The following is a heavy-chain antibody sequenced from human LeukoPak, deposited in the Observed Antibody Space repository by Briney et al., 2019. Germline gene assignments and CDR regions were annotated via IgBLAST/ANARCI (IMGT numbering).Heavy chain of an antibody. V-gene: IGHV1-2*02. CDR1: GYTFTGYY. Sequence: ASVKDSCKASGYTFTGYYMHWVRQAPGQGLEWMGWINPNSGDTNYAQKFQGRVTMTRDTSISTAYMELSRLRSDDTAVYYCARDLGDSSSSGGYWGQGTLVTVSS. CDR2: INPNSGDT. D-gene: IGHD6-6*01. CDR3: ARDLGDSSSSGGY. J-gene: IGHJ4*02.